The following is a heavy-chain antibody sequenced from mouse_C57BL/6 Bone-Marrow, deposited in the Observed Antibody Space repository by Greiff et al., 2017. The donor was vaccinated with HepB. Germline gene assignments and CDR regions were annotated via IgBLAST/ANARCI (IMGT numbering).Heavy chain of an antibody. D-gene: IGHD2-2*01. CDR3: ARGDGYDALAIDY. V-gene: IGHV5-4*01. Sequence: EVHLVESGGGLVKPGASLKLSCAASGFTFSSYAMSWVRQTPEKRLEWVATISDGGGYTDYPDNLKGRYTISRDKAKNTPYLQMSHLRSEDTAMYYCARGDGYDALAIDYWGQGTSVTVSS. CDR1: GFTFSSYA. CDR2: ISDGGGYT. J-gene: IGHJ4*01.